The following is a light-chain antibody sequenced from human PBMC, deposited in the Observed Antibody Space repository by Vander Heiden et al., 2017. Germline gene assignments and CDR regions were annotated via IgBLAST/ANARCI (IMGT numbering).Light chain of an antibody. CDR2: DAS. CDR1: QSVSSY. Sequence: EIVLTQSPATLSLSPGERATLSCRASQSVSSYLAWYQQKPGQAPRLLIYDASNSATGIPARFSGSGSGTDFTLTIISLEPEDFAVYYCQQRSNWPLTFGGGTKVEIK. CDR3: QQRSNWPLT. V-gene: IGKV3-11*01. J-gene: IGKJ4*01.